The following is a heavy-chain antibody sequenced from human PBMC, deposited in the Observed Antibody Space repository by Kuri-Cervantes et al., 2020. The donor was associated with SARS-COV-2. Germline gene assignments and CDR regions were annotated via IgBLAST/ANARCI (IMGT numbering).Heavy chain of an antibody. CDR2: INSDGSST. V-gene: IGHV3-74*01. D-gene: IGHD3-9*01. J-gene: IGHJ4*02. Sequence: GGSLRLSCAASGFTLSSYWMHWVRQAPGKGLVWVSRINSDGSSTSYADSVKGRFTISRDNAKNTLYLQMNSLRAEDTAVYYCARDRTILDYFDYWGQGTLVTVSS. CDR1: GFTLSSYW. CDR3: ARDRTILDYFDY.